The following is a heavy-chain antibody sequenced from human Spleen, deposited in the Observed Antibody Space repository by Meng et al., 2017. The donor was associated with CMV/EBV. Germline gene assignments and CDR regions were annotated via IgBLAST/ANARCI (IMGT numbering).Heavy chain of an antibody. D-gene: IGHD3-22*01. CDR3: ARGITTLGDY. CDR1: GFIFSDYF. J-gene: IGHJ4*02. CDR2: ISISASTI. Sequence: SCAASGFIFSDYFMSWIRQAPGKRLEWISYISISASTIYYADSVKGRFTISRDNAKNSLYLQMNSLRAEDTAVYYCARGITTLGDYWGQGTLVTVSS. V-gene: IGHV3-11*04.